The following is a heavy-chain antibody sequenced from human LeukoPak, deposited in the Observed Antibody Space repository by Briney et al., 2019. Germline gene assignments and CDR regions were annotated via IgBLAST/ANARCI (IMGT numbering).Heavy chain of an antibody. V-gene: IGHV3-74*01. CDR3: ARDRGYSVDY. CDR1: GFTFSSYW. Sequence: PGGSLRLSCAASGFTFSSYWMHWVRQVPGKGLVWVAYIKSDGTSTNYADSMKGRFTISRGNAKNTLYLQMDSLRAEDTAVYYCARDRGYSVDYWGQGILVIVSS. D-gene: IGHD2-2*02. J-gene: IGHJ4*02. CDR2: IKSDGTST.